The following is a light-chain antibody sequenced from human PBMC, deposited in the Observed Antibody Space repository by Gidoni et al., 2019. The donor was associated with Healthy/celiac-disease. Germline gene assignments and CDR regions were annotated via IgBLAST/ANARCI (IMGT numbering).Light chain of an antibody. J-gene: IGKJ2*04. CDR3: QLSGPGMCS. CDR2: AAS. V-gene: IGKV1-39*01. Sequence: DIQMTQSPSSLSASVGDRVTITCRASQSISSYLNWYQQKPGKAPKLLIYAASSLQSGVPSRFSGSGSGTDFTLTISSLQPEDFATYYCQLSGPGMCSFGQGTKLEIK. CDR1: QSISSY.